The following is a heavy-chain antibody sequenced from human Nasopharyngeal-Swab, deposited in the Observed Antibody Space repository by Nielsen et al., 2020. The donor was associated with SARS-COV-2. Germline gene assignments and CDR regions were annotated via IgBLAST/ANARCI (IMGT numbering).Heavy chain of an antibody. J-gene: IGHJ4*02. Sequence: GESLKISCAASGFPFRSYSMNLVRQAPGKGLEWVSSISSSSSYIYYADSVKGRFTISRDNAKNSLYLQMNSLRAEDTAVYYCARDVGFIDPAYWGQGTLVTVSS. V-gene: IGHV3-21*01. CDR2: ISSSSSYI. CDR3: ARDVGFIDPAY. CDR1: GFPFRSYS. D-gene: IGHD6-25*01.